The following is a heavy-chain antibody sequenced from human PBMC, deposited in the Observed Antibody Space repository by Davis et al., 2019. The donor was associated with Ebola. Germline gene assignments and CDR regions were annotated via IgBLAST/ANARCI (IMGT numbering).Heavy chain of an antibody. J-gene: IGHJ4*02. Sequence: PSETLSLTCAVYGGSFSGYYWSWIRQPPGKGLEWIGEINHSGSTNYNPSLKSRVTISVDTSKNQFSLKLSSVTAADTAVYYCARVSSFVAALYYFDYWGQGTLVTVSS. V-gene: IGHV4-34*01. CDR3: ARVSSFVAALYYFDY. CDR1: GGSFSGYY. CDR2: INHSGST. D-gene: IGHD6-13*01.